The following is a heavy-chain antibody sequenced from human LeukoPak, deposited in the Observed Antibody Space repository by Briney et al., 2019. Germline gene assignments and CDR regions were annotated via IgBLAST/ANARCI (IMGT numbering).Heavy chain of an antibody. CDR3: AKTLRVMGNTHFFDS. CDR2: LYPGDSYS. J-gene: IGHJ4*02. V-gene: IGHV5-51*01. D-gene: IGHD3-10*01. Sequence: GESLKISCKASGYSFTTYGIGWVRQMPGKGLEWMGSLYPGDSYSKYNPSFQGRVTISADKSISTAYLQWSSLKASDTAMYYCAKTLRVMGNTHFFDSWGQGTLVTVSS. CDR1: GYSFTTYG.